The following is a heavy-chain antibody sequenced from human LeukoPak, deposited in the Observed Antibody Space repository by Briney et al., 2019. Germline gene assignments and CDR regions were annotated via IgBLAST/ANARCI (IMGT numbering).Heavy chain of an antibody. J-gene: IGHJ3*01. D-gene: IGHD6-19*01. V-gene: IGHV3-30*18. Sequence: GRSLRLSCAASGFTFSSDGMHWVRQAPGKGLEWVAVISYDGSNKYYADSVKGRFTISRDNSKNTLYLQMNSLRAEDTAVYYCAKSRSYRMRIAVAEWGQGTMVTVSS. CDR1: GFTFSSDG. CDR2: ISYDGSNK. CDR3: AKSRSYRMRIAVAE.